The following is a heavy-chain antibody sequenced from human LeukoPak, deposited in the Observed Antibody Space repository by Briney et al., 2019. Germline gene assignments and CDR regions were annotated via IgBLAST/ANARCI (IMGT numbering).Heavy chain of an antibody. CDR2: IKEDGSEK. V-gene: IGHV3-7*03. J-gene: IGHJ4*02. D-gene: IGHD2-15*01. Sequence: PGGSLRLSCAASGFTFSTYWMDWVRQAPGEGLEWVANIKEDGSEKYYEDSVKGRFTISRDNAKNSLYLQMNSLRAEDTAVYYCARNVGWFRFDYWGQGTLVTVSS. CDR3: ARNVGWFRFDY. CDR1: GFTFSTYW.